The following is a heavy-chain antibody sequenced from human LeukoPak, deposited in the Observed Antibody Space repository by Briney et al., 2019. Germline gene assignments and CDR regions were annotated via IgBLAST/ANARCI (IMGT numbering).Heavy chain of an antibody. J-gene: IGHJ4*02. V-gene: IGHV4-59*08. Sequence: SETLSLTCTVSGGSISSYYWSWIRQPPGKGLEWIGYIYYSGSTNYNTSLKSRVTISVEPSKTQLTLKLGSVAAADTAVYYCARGYRFYFDYWGQGTLVTVSS. CDR2: IYYSGST. CDR3: ARGYRFYFDY. D-gene: IGHD6-13*01. CDR1: GGSISSYY.